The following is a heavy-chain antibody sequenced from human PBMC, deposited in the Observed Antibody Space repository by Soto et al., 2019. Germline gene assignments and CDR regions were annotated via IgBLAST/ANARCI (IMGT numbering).Heavy chain of an antibody. CDR3: ARQAADY. Sequence: QVQLQESGPGLVKPSETLSLTCTVSGGSISSYYWSWIRQPPGKGLEWIGYIYYSGSTNYNPSLKSRVTISVDTSKNQFSLKLSSVTAADTAVYYCARQAADYWGQGTLVTVSS. CDR2: IYYSGST. V-gene: IGHV4-59*08. CDR1: GGSISSYY. J-gene: IGHJ4*02. D-gene: IGHD6-25*01.